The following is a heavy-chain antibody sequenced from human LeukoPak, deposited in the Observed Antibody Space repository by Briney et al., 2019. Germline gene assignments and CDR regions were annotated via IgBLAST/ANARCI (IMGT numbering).Heavy chain of an antibody. D-gene: IGHD2-2*02. J-gene: IGHJ6*03. CDR3: AREVVPAAIRYDYYYYMDV. V-gene: IGHV4-4*07. CDR2: IYTSGST. CDR1: GGSISSYY. Sequence: SETLSLTCTVSGGSISSYYWSWIRQPAGKGLEWIGRIYTSGSTNYNPSLKSRVTMSVDTSKNQFSLKLSSVTAADTAVYYCAREVVPAAIRYDYYYYMDVWGKGTTVTVSS.